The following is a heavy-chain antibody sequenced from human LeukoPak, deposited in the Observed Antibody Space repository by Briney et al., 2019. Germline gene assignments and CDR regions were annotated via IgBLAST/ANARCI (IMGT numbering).Heavy chain of an antibody. V-gene: IGHV3-23*01. CDR3: SKDSRIAVAGGAADFDY. Sequence: PGGSLRLSCAASGFTFSSYAMSWVCQAPGKGPEWVSAISGSGGSTYYADSVKGRFTISRDNSKNTLYLQMNSLRAEDTAVYYCSKDSRIAVAGGAADFDYWGQGTLVTVSS. D-gene: IGHD6-19*01. CDR1: GFTFSSYA. J-gene: IGHJ4*02. CDR2: ISGSGGST.